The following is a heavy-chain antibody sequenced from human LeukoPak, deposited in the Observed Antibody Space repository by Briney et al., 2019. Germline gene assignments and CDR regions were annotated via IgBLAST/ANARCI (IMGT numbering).Heavy chain of an antibody. D-gene: IGHD1-14*01. V-gene: IGHV1-69*04. CDR1: GGTFSSYA. CDR2: IIPILGIA. CDR3: ARGMEITPSYFDY. Sequence: GASVKVSCKASGGTFSSYAISWVRQAPGQGLEWMGRIIPILGIANYAQKFQGRVTITADKSTSTAYMELSSLRSEDTAVYYCARGMEITPSYFDYWGRGTLVTVSS. J-gene: IGHJ4*02.